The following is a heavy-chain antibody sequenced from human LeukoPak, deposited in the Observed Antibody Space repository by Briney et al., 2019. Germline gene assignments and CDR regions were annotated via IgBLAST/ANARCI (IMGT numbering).Heavy chain of an antibody. CDR1: GFTFSSYG. CDR3: ARWPYSSSYYFDY. J-gene: IGHJ4*02. D-gene: IGHD6-6*01. Sequence: GGSLRLSCAASGFTFSSYGMHWVRQAPGKGLEWMAFIRYDGSNKYYRDSVKGRFTISRDNSKNTLYLQMNSLRAEDTAVYYCARWPYSSSYYFDYWGQGTLVTVSS. CDR2: IRYDGSNK. V-gene: IGHV3-30*02.